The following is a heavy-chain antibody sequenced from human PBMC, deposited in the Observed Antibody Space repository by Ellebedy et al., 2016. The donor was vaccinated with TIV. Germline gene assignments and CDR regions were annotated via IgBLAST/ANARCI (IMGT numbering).Heavy chain of an antibody. V-gene: IGHV4-59*08. CDR2: IYYSGST. Sequence: SETLSLXCTVSGYSISSSYYWSWIRQPPGKGLEWIGYIYYSGSTNYNPSLKSRVTISEDTSKNQISLKLNSMTAADTAVYYCAKHRPPGFDPWGQGTLVTVSS. CDR3: AKHRPPGFDP. CDR1: GYSISSSYY. J-gene: IGHJ5*02.